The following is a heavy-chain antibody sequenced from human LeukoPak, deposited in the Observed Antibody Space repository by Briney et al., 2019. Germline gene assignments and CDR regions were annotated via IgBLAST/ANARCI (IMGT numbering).Heavy chain of an antibody. CDR3: AKNGDRGAYCTGGACYPYFYYYMDV. D-gene: IGHD2-8*02. Sequence: GGSLRLSCAASGFTFSSYGMHWVRQAPGKGLEWVAFIRYDGSNKYCADSVKGRFTISRDNSKNTLYLQMNSLRAEDTAIYYCAKNGDRGAYCTGGACYPYFYYYMDVWGEGTTVTI. J-gene: IGHJ6*03. CDR2: IRYDGSNK. CDR1: GFTFSSYG. V-gene: IGHV3-30*02.